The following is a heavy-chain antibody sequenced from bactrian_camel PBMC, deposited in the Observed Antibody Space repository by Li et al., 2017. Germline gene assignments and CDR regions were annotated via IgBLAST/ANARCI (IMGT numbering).Heavy chain of an antibody. CDR2: IDADGSA. Sequence: HVQLVESGGGSVQAGGSKSLSCVASGQIISGRICMGFFRQAPGKEREGVAVIDADGSASYADSVKGRFTISQDNAKDTVYLQMNSLKPEDTAMYYCAASGGQLGRWCYEFPVNWVSWLYNWGQGTQVTVS. CDR1: GQIISGRIC. J-gene: IGHJ4*01. D-gene: IGHD3*01. CDR3: AASGGQLGRWCYEFPVNWVSWLYN. V-gene: IGHV3S53*01.